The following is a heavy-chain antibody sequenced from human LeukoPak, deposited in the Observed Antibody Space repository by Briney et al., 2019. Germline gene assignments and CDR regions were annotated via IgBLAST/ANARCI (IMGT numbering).Heavy chain of an antibody. CDR1: GFTFSSYS. J-gene: IGHJ6*03. D-gene: IGHD3-10*01. CDR2: IGSSSSYI. Sequence: PGGSLRLSCAASGFTFSSYSMNWVRQAPGKGLEWVSSIGSSSSYIYYADSVKGRFTISRDNAKNSLYLQMNSLRAEDTAVYYCARERYYGSGRWYYYMDVWGKGTTVTVSS. CDR3: ARERYYGSGRWYYYMDV. V-gene: IGHV3-21*01.